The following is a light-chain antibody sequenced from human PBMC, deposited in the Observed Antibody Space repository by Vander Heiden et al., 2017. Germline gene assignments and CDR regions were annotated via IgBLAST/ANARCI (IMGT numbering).Light chain of an antibody. CDR1: QSVRTN. CDR2: GAS. J-gene: IGKJ1*01. CDR3: QQYNSWPWT. V-gene: IGKV3-15*01. Sequence: DILMTKSPATPSVSPGERVTLSCRASQSVRTNSAWYHQKPGQPPRVLIFGASTRATGIPARSTDSVSETEFTLTISSLQSEDFAHYFCQQYNSWPWTFGQGTKVQL.